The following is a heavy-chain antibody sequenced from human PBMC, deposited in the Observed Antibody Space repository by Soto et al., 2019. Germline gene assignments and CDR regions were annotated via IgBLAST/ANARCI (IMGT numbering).Heavy chain of an antibody. Sequence: EVQLVESGGGLVQPGGSLRLSCAASGFTFSSYWMSWVRQAPGKGLEWVANIKQDGSEKYYVDSVKGRFTISRDNAKNSLYLQMNSLRAEDTAVYYCAREYCSGGSCYSGDFDYWGQGTLVTVSS. CDR2: IKQDGSEK. V-gene: IGHV3-7*01. J-gene: IGHJ4*02. CDR1: GFTFSSYW. D-gene: IGHD2-15*01. CDR3: AREYCSGGSCYSGDFDY.